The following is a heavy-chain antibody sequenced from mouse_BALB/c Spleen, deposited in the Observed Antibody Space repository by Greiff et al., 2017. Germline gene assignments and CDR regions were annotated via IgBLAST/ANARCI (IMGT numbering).Heavy chain of an antibody. Sequence: VQLQQSGAELAKPGASVKMSCKASGYTFTSYWMHWVKQRPGQGLEWIGYINPSTGYTEYNQKFKDKATLTADKSSSTAYMQLSSQTSEDSAVYYCAGLGREGWGQGTTLTVSA. V-gene: IGHV1-7*01. J-gene: IGHJ2*01. CDR1: GYTFTSYW. CDR2: INPSTGYT. CDR3: AGLGREG. D-gene: IGHD2-2*01.